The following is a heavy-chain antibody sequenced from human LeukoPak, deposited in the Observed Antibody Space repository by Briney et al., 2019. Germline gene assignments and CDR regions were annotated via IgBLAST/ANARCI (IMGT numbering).Heavy chain of an antibody. J-gene: IGHJ3*02. CDR2: ISGSGGST. CDR3: AKVDDYGDYVGAFDT. V-gene: IGHV3-23*01. CDR1: GFTFSSYA. Sequence: GGYLRLSCAASGFTFSSYAMSWVRQAPGKGLEWVSAISGSGGSTYYADSVKGRFTISRDNSKNTLYLQMNSLRAEDTAVYYCAKVDDYGDYVGAFDTWGQGTMVTVSS. D-gene: IGHD4-17*01.